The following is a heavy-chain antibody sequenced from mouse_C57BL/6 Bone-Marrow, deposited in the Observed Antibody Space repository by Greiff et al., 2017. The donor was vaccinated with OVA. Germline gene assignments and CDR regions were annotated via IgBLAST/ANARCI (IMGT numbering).Heavy chain of an antibody. CDR2: IHPNSGST. CDR1: GYTFTSYW. Sequence: VQLQQPGAELVKPGASVKLSCKASGYTFTSYWMHWVKQRPGQGLEWIGMIHPNSGSTNYNEKFKSKATLTVDKSSSTAYMQLSSLTSEDSAVYYCARVIYYDYDRGYYYAMDYWGQGTSVTVSS. V-gene: IGHV1-64*01. J-gene: IGHJ4*01. D-gene: IGHD2-4*01. CDR3: ARVIYYDYDRGYYYAMDY.